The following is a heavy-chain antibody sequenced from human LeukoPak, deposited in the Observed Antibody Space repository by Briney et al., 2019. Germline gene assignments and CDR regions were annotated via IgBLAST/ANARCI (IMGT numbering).Heavy chain of an antibody. J-gene: IGHJ4*02. V-gene: IGHV3-30*18. Sequence: GGSLRLSCAASGFTFSSYGMHWVRQAPGKGQEWVAVISYDGSNKYYADSVKGRFTISRDNSKNTLYLQMNSLRAEDTAVYYCAKDRLAVALGPHFDYWGQGTLVTVSS. CDR2: ISYDGSNK. CDR3: AKDRLAVALGPHFDY. D-gene: IGHD6-19*01. CDR1: GFTFSSYG.